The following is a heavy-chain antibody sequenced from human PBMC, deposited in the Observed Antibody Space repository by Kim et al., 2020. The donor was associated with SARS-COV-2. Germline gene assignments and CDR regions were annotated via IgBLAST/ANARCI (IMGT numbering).Heavy chain of an antibody. Sequence: GGSLRLSCAASGFTFSSYAMSWVRQAPGKGLEWVSAISGSGGSTYYADSVKGRFTISRDNSKNTPYLQMNSLRAEDTAVYYCAKDRGKYYYGSGSCDYWGQGTLVTVSS. D-gene: IGHD3-10*01. V-gene: IGHV3-23*01. CDR3: AKDRGKYYYGSGSCDY. CDR2: ISGSGGST. CDR1: GFTFSSYA. J-gene: IGHJ4*02.